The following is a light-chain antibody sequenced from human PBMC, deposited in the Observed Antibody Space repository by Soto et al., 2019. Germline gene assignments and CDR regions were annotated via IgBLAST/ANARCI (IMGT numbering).Light chain of an antibody. CDR1: SNDIGGYNY. J-gene: IGLJ1*01. CDR3: SSYTNSSNYV. V-gene: IGLV2-14*01. Sequence: QSALTQPASVSGSPGQSITISCTGTSNDIGGYNYVSWYQQHLGKAPKLMIYEVSNRPSGISNRFSASKSGNAASLTISGLQAEAEADYYCSSYTNSSNYVFGNGTKVTV. CDR2: EVS.